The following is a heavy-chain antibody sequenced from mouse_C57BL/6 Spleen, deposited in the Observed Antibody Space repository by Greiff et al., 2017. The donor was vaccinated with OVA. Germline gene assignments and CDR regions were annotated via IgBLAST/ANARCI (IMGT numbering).Heavy chain of an antibody. D-gene: IGHD1-1*01. CDR1: GYTFTSYW. CDR2: IHPNSGST. J-gene: IGHJ2*01. CDR3: AIITTVVATDY. V-gene: IGHV1-64*01. Sequence: QVQLQQSGAELVKPGASVKLSCKASGYTFTSYWMHWVKQRPGQGLEWIGMIHPNSGSTNYNEKFKSKATLTVDKSSSTDYMQLSSLTSEDSAVYYCAIITTVVATDYWGQGTTLTVSS.